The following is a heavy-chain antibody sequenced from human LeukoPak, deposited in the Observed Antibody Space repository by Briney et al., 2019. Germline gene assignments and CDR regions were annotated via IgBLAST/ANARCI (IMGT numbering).Heavy chain of an antibody. CDR2: IYSSGTT. V-gene: IGHV4-59*08. J-gene: IGHJ5*02. Sequence: PSETLSLTCTVSGGSINSYYWTWIRQPPGKGLEWIGYIYSSGTTNYNPSLKSRVTISVDTSKKQFSLKLSSVIAADTAVYHCARGVLDSGSSGLVWFDPWGQGTLVTVSS. CDR3: ARGVLDSGSSGLVWFDP. CDR1: GGSINSYY. D-gene: IGHD6-6*01.